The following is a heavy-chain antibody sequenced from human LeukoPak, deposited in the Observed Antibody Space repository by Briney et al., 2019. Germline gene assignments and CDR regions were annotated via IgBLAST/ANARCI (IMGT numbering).Heavy chain of an antibody. D-gene: IGHD2-15*01. V-gene: IGHV3-23*01. CDR2: ISGSGGST. J-gene: IGHJ5*02. CDR3: AKAGCSGGSCYSDNWFDP. CDR1: GFTFSSYA. Sequence: GGSLRLSCAASGFTFSSYAMSWARQAPGKGLEWVSAISGSGGSTYYADSVKGRFTISRDNSKNTLYLQMNSLRAEDTAVYYCAKAGCSGGSCYSDNWFDPWGQGTLVTVSS.